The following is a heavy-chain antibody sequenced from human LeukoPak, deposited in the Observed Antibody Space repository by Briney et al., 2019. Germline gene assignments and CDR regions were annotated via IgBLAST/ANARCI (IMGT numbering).Heavy chain of an antibody. CDR1: GYSFTNFW. J-gene: IGHJ3*02. V-gene: IGHV5-51*01. D-gene: IGHD6-25*01. CDR3: ARHAAHTHDSFDI. Sequence: GESLKISCKGSGYSFTNFWIGWVRQMPGKGLEWMGIIYPADSDTRYSPSFQGQVTISADKSISTAYLQWSSLEASDSAMYYCARHAAHTHDSFDIWGQGTMVTVSS. CDR2: IYPADSDT.